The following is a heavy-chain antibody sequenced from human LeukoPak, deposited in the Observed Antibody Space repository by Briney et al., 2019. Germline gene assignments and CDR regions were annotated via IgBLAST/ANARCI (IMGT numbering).Heavy chain of an antibody. Sequence: QPGGSLRLSCAASGFTFSSSAMSWVRQAPGKGLEWVSAISNNGGYTYYADSVQGRFTISRDNSKSTLCLQMNSLRAEDTAVYYCGKEVERHFDLKYWGQGTLVTVSS. CDR1: GFTFSSSA. V-gene: IGHV3-23*01. J-gene: IGHJ4*02. CDR2: ISNNGGYT. CDR3: GKEVERHFDLKY.